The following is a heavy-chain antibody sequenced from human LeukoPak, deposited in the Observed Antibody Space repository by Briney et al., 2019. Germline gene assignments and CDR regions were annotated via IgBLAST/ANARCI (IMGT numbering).Heavy chain of an antibody. Sequence: SETLSLTCTVSGGSISSNYWSWIRQPPGKGLEWIGYIYYSGSTNSNPSLKSRVTISVDTSKNQFSLNLSSVTAADTAVYYCARDRGYGGYLNYSDYWGQGTLVTVSS. CDR1: GGSISSNY. D-gene: IGHD4-17*01. CDR2: IYYSGST. V-gene: IGHV4-59*01. J-gene: IGHJ4*02. CDR3: ARDRGYGGYLNYSDY.